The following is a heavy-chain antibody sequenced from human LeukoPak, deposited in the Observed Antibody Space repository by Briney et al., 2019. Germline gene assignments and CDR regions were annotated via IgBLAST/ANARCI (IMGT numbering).Heavy chain of an antibody. V-gene: IGHV3-7*01. J-gene: IGHJ4*02. D-gene: IGHD6-13*01. CDR3: ARGYSSSFVQGPFGY. Sequence: PGGALRVSCAAPGFTFCSYWTSSVRQAPRKGLERVANIKQEGSEKYYVDSVKGRFTISRANAKKSLYLQMNSLRAEDTAVYYCARGYSSSFVQGPFGYWGQGTLVTVSS. CDR2: IKQEGSEK. CDR1: GFTFCSYW.